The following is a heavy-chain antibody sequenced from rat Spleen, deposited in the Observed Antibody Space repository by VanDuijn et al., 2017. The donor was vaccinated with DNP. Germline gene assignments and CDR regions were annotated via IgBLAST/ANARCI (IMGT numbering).Heavy chain of an antibody. V-gene: IGHV5-25*01. CDR1: GFTFSHSD. CDR2: ITYDGGNT. D-gene: IGHD4-3*01. Sequence: EVQLVESGGGLVQPGRSLKLSCAASGFTFSHSDLAWVRQVPTKGLEWVASITYDGGNTYYRDSVKGRFTVSRDNAKSTLYLQMDSLRSEDTATYYCAKNSGYYFDYWGQGVMVTVSS. CDR3: AKNSGYYFDY. J-gene: IGHJ2*01.